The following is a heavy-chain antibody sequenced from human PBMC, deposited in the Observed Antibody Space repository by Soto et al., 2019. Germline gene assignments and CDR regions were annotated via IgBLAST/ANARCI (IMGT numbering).Heavy chain of an antibody. CDR3: ARLTGPRLARGSVSLDI. Sequence: EVHLLESGGDLVQPGGSLRLSCAPSGFPFNNYAMTWVRQGPGKGLEWVSGISGSGGSTYYADSVKGRFTISRDSSKNTLYLQMNSLTSEDTAVYEWARLTGPRLARGSVSLDIWGQGTMVTVSS. D-gene: IGHD3-10*01. CDR1: GFPFNNYA. V-gene: IGHV3-23*01. J-gene: IGHJ3*02. CDR2: ISGSGGST.